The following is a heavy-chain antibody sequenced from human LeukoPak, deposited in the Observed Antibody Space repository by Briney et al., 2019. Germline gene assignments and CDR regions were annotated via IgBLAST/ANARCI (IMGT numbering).Heavy chain of an antibody. CDR3: ARQGTMIVVENAFDI. D-gene: IGHD3-22*01. Sequence: KSGESLKISCKDSGYSFTSYWISWVRQMPGKGLEWLGRIDPSDSYTNYSPSFQGHVTISADKSISTAYLQWSSLKASDTAMYYCARQGTMIVVENAFDIWGQGTMVTVSS. CDR2: IDPSDSYT. V-gene: IGHV5-10-1*01. CDR1: GYSFTSYW. J-gene: IGHJ3*02.